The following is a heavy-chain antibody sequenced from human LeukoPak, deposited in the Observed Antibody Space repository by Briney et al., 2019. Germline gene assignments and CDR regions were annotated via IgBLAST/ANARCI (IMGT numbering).Heavy chain of an antibody. CDR3: ARVGAAQELTGY. CDR2: TSAYNGDT. Sequence: ASVKVSCTASGYSFTSYGISWVRQAPGQGLEWMGWTSAYNGDTNYAQKLQGRVTMTTDTSTTTAYMELRSLRSDDTAVYYCARVGAAQELTGYWGQGTLVTVSS. J-gene: IGHJ4*02. V-gene: IGHV1-18*01. CDR1: GYSFTSYG. D-gene: IGHD6-6*01.